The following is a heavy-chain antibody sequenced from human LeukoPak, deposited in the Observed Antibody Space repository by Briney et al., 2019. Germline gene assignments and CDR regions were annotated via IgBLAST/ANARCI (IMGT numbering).Heavy chain of an antibody. V-gene: IGHV3-30*18. CDR3: AKDRGDGYNWENYSGFDS. D-gene: IGHD5-24*01. CDR2: ISYDESNK. CDR1: GFTFSSYT. J-gene: IGHJ4*02. Sequence: GGSLRLSCAASGFTFSSYTFDWVRQAPGKGLEWVAVISYDESNKWYADSVKGRFTTSRDNSQNTLSLQMNSLRVEDTGVYHCAKDRGDGYNWENYSGFDSWGQGTLVTVSS.